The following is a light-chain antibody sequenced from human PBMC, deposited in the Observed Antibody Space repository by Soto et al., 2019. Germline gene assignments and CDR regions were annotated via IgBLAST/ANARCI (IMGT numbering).Light chain of an antibody. Sequence: EIVMTQTPATLSVSPGARATLSCRASQSISTNLAWYQQKPGQAPRLLIYDASTRATGIPARFSGSGSGTECTLTISSLLSEDFAVYSCQQYNNWPLTFGGGTKVDIK. CDR2: DAS. J-gene: IGKJ4*01. CDR3: QQYNNWPLT. V-gene: IGKV3D-15*01. CDR1: QSISTN.